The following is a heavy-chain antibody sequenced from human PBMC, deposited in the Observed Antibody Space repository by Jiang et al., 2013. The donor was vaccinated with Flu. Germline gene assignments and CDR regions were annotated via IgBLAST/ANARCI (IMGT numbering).Heavy chain of an antibody. CDR3: ARDRGGNAFDI. Sequence: ETLSLTCTVSGGSVSSGSYYWSWIRQPPGKGLEWIGYIYYSGSTNYNPSLKSRVTISVDTSKNQFSLKLSSVTAADTAVYYCARDRGGNAFDIWGQGTMVTVSS. CDR2: IYYSGST. J-gene: IGHJ3*02. CDR1: GGSVSSGSYY. D-gene: IGHD3-16*01. V-gene: IGHV4-61*01.